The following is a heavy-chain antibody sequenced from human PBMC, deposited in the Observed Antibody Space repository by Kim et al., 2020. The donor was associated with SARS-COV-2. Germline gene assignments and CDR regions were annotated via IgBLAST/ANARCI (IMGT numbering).Heavy chain of an antibody. D-gene: IGHD2-21*02. CDR3: ARGVAVVTAISPFHFDY. J-gene: IGHJ4*02. V-gene: IGHV4-34*01. CDR1: GGSFSGYY. Sequence: SETLSLTCAVYGGSFSGYYWSWIRQPPGKGLEWIGEINHSGSTNYNPSLKSRVTISVDTSKNQFSLKLSSVTAADTAVYYCARGVAVVTAISPFHFDYWGQGTLVTVSS. CDR2: INHSGST.